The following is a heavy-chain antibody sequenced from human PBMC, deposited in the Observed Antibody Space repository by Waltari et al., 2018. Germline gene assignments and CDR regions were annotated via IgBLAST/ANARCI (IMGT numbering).Heavy chain of an antibody. CDR3: ARTSHYYDSSGPLGY. Sequence: QVQLVQSGAEVKKPGASVKVSCKDSGYTFTSYAMHWVRQAPGQRLEWMGWINAGNGNTKYSQKFQGRVTITRDTSASTAYMELSSLRSEDTAVYYCARTSHYYDSSGPLGYWGQGTLVTVSS. J-gene: IGHJ4*02. D-gene: IGHD3-22*01. CDR1: GYTFTSYA. V-gene: IGHV1-3*01. CDR2: INAGNGNT.